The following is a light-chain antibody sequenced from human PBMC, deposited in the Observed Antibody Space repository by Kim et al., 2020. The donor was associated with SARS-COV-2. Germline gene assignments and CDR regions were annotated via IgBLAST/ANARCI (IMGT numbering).Light chain of an antibody. Sequence: EPASISCRSSQSLLHTKSYNFLDWYLQKPGQSPQLLIYLGSNRASGVPDRFSGSGSGTDFTLKISRVEADDVGVYYCLQALETPFSFGQGTKLEI. CDR1: QSLLHTKSYNF. J-gene: IGKJ2*03. V-gene: IGKV2-28*01. CDR2: LGS. CDR3: LQALETPFS.